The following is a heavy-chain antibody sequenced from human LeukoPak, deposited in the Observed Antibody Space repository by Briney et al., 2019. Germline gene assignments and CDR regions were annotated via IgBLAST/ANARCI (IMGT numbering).Heavy chain of an antibody. D-gene: IGHD2-2*01. CDR1: GFTFSSYA. Sequence: GASLRLSCAASGFTFSSYAMSWVRQAPGKGLEWVSAMSGSGGSTYYADSVKGRFTISRDNSKNTLYLQMNSLRAEDTAVYCCAKDLDCSSTSCYPDYWGQGTLVTVSS. V-gene: IGHV3-23*01. CDR3: AKDLDCSSTSCYPDY. J-gene: IGHJ4*02. CDR2: MSGSGGST.